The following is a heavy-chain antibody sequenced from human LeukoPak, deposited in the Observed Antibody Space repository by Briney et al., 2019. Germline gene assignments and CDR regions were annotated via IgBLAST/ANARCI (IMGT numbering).Heavy chain of an antibody. CDR3: ARRDTTGSIDY. J-gene: IGHJ4*02. V-gene: IGHV5-51*01. D-gene: IGHD6-19*01. CDR2: IYPGDSDT. CDR1: GYSFTNYW. Sequence: GESLKISCKGPGYSFTNYWIGWVRQVPGKGLEWMGIIYPGDSDTRYSPSFQGQVTISADKSISTAYLQWSSLKASDTAMYFCARRDTTGSIDYWGQGTLVTVSS.